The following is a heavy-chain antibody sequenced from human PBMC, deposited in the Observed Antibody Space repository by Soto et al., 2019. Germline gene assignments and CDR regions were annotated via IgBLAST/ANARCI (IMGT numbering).Heavy chain of an antibody. V-gene: IGHV4-34*01. J-gene: IGHJ4*02. CDR3: ARGLEGQYIWGSYRHSYYFDY. CDR1: GGSFSGYY. D-gene: IGHD3-16*02. Sequence: QVQLQQWGAGLLKPSETLSLTCAVYGGSFSGYYWSWIRQPPGKGLEWIGEINHSGSTNYNPSLKSRVTTSVDTSKNQFSLKLSSVTAADTAVYYCARGLEGQYIWGSYRHSYYFDYWGQGTLVTVSS. CDR2: INHSGST.